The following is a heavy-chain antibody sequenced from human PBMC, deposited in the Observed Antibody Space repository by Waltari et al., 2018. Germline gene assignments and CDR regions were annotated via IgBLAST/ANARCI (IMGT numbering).Heavy chain of an antibody. V-gene: IGHV3-23*01. CDR2: VGYRDGKT. Sequence: EVQLLESGGGLVQPGGSLRVSCAASAFPFLRYSLTWVRQATGQGLEWVSAVGYRDGKTSYADSVKGRFAISRDDSKNIVYLQMNSLRAEDTAVYYCAKEQWDGAAVAGHFDYWGQGKLVTVSS. CDR3: AKEQWDGAAVAGHFDY. CDR1: AFPFLRYS. D-gene: IGHD6-19*01. J-gene: IGHJ4*02.